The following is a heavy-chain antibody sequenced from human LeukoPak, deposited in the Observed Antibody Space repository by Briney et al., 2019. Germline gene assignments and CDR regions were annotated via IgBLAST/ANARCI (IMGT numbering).Heavy chain of an antibody. J-gene: IGHJ4*02. CDR3: SQGRGYFGSGIYLFYY. D-gene: IGHD3-10*01. V-gene: IGHV3-23*01. Sequence: GGSLRLSCAASGFTFSNYAMSWVRQAPGKGLEWVSVISGSGGNTYYADSVKGRFTISRDNSKNTLYLQMNSLRAEDTAVYYCSQGRGYFGSGIYLFYYWGQGTLVTVSS. CDR2: ISGSGGNT. CDR1: GFTFSNYA.